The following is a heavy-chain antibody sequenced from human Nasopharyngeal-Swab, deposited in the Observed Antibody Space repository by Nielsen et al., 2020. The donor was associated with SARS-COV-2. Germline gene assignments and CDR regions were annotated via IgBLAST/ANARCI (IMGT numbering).Heavy chain of an antibody. CDR1: GGSINSGSYY. D-gene: IGHD2-15*01. Sequence: SETLSLTCTVSGGSINSGSYYWSWIRQPAGKGLEWIGRIYTSGSTNYNPSLKSRVTISVDTSKNQFSLKLSSVTAADTAVYYCARGSRGYYFDYWGQGTLVTVSS. CDR3: ARGSRGYYFDY. V-gene: IGHV4-61*02. CDR2: IYTSGST. J-gene: IGHJ4*02.